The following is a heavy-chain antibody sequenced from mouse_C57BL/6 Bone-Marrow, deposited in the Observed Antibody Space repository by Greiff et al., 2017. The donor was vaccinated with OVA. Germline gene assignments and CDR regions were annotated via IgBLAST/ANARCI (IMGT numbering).Heavy chain of an antibody. CDR2: IGPGSGST. CDR1: GYTFTDYY. J-gene: IGHJ2*01. D-gene: IGHD1-1*01. CDR3: ARTTVVAIDY. Sequence: VMLVESGAELVKPGASVKISCKASGYTFTDYYINWVKQRPGQGLEWIGKIGPGSGSTNYNEKFKSKATLTVDKSSSTAYMQLSSLTSEDSAVYYCARTTVVAIDYWGQGTTLTVSS. V-gene: IGHV1-77*01.